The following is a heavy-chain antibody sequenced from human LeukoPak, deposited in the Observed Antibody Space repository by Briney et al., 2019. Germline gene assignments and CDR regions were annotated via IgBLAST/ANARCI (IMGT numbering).Heavy chain of an antibody. V-gene: IGHV3-23*01. CDR1: GFTFSNYA. CDR3: ARDSYWLGGTIGAFDI. D-gene: IGHD3-10*01. CDR2: IGHSGAGI. Sequence: GGSLRLSCEASGFTFSNYAMSWVRQAPGKGLDWVSIIGHSGAGIYYAYSVKGRFTISRDNSKNTLYLQMNSLRAEDTAVYYCARDSYWLGGTIGAFDIWGQGTMVTVSS. J-gene: IGHJ3*02.